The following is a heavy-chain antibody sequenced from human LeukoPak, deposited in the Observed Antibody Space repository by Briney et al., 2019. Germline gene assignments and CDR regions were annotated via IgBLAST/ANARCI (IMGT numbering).Heavy chain of an antibody. D-gene: IGHD2-2*01. J-gene: IGHJ4*02. CDR3: ARRQGCSTSSCPPDS. CDR1: GYSFNTYW. CDR2: IYPGDSDT. V-gene: IGHV5-51*01. Sequence: GESLKISCRGSGYSFNTYWIGWVRQMPGKGLEWMGIIYPGDSDTRYSPSFRGQVTTSADKSINTAYLQWSSLKASDTAMYFCARRQGCSTSSCPPDSWGQGTLVTVSS.